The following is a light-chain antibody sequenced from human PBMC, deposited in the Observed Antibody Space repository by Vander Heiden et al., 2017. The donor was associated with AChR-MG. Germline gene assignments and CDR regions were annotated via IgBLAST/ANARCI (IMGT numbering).Light chain of an antibody. CDR2: GAS. V-gene: IGKV3-20*01. CDR3: QRYGGSQGYI. Sequence: EIVLTQSPGTLSLSPGERATLSCRASQSDSYNSLVWYQQKPGQAPRLLIYGASSRATGIPDRFSGTGSGTEFTLTVTRMEPEDFAVYYCQRYGGSQGYIYCPGTKLEL. CDR1: QSDSYNS. J-gene: IGKJ2*01.